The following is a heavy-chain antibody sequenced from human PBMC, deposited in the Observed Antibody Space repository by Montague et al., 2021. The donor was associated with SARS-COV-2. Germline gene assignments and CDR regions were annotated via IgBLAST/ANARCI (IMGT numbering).Heavy chain of an antibody. CDR3: ARDVRYYDFWSGRAQTSPDY. CDR2: IYHSGST. D-gene: IGHD3-3*01. Sequence: SETLSLTCTVSGYSISSGYYWGWIRQPPGKGLEWIGSIYHSGSTXXNPSLKSRVTISVDTSKNQFSLKLSSVTAADTAVYYCARDVRYYDFWSGRAQTSPDYWGQGTLVTASS. V-gene: IGHV4-38-2*02. CDR1: GYSISSGYY. J-gene: IGHJ4*02.